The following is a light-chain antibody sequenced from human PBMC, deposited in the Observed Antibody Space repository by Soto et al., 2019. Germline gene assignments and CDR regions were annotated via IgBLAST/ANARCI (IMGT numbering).Light chain of an antibody. Sequence: ETVMTQSPATLSVFPGERVTLSCRASQSVRSKLAWYQQKPGHAPRLLIYGASTRATGIPARFSGSGSGTEFTLTISSLQSEDFALYYCQQYNDWPRTFGQGTKVEIK. CDR3: QQYNDWPRT. V-gene: IGKV3-15*01. CDR1: QSVRSK. J-gene: IGKJ1*01. CDR2: GAS.